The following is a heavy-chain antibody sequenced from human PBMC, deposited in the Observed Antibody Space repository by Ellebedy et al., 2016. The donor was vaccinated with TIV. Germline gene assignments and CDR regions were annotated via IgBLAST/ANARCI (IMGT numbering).Heavy chain of an antibody. CDR3: ARLPYYGSNSRGAVDI. J-gene: IGHJ3*02. V-gene: IGHV4-59*01. CDR2: ISYSGAT. Sequence: PETLSLTXTVSGGSISSYYWSWIRQFPGKGLEWIGYISYSGATNYNPSLRGRVTISLDTSKNQFSLKVTSVTAADTAEYYCARLPYYGSNSRGAVDIWGQGTMVTVSS. D-gene: IGHD4-23*01. CDR1: GGSISSYY.